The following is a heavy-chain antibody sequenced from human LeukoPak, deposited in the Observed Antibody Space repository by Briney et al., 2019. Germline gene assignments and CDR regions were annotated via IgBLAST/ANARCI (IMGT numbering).Heavy chain of an antibody. Sequence: EASVKVSCKASGYTFTGYYMHWVRQAPGQGLEWMGWINPNSGGTNYAQKFQGRVTMTRDTSISTAYMELSRLRSDDTAVYYWARDLELRGVDYWGQGTLVTVSS. V-gene: IGHV1-2*02. D-gene: IGHD1-7*01. CDR3: ARDLELRGVDY. CDR2: INPNSGGT. J-gene: IGHJ4*02. CDR1: GYTFTGYY.